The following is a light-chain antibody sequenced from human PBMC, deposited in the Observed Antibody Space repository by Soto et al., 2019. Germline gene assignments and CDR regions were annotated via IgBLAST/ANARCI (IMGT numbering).Light chain of an antibody. CDR3: QQRSNWPPMYT. CDR2: DAS. J-gene: IGKJ2*01. CDR1: PSVSSY. V-gene: IGKV3-11*01. Sequence: EIVFTQSPTTLSLSPGERATLSCRASPSVSSYLAWYQQKPGQAPRLLIYDASNRATGIPARFSGSGSGTDFTLTISSLEPEDFAVYYCQQRSNWPPMYTFGQGTKLEIK.